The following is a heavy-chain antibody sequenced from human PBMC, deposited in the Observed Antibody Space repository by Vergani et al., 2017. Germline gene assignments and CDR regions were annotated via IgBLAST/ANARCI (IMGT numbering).Heavy chain of an antibody. CDR2: ISSSSSYI. Sequence: EVQLVESGGGLVKPGGSLRLSCAASGFTFSSYSMNWVRQAPGKGLEWVSSISSSSSYIYYADSVKGRFTISRDNAKNSLYPQMNSLRAEDTAVYYCARGGYCSSTSCPKYYYYYYMDVWGKGTTVTVSS. D-gene: IGHD2-2*01. CDR3: ARGGYCSSTSCPKYYYYYYMDV. CDR1: GFTFSSYS. V-gene: IGHV3-21*01. J-gene: IGHJ6*03.